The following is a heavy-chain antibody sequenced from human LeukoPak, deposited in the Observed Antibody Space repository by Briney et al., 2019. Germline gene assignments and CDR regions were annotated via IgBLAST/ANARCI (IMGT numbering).Heavy chain of an antibody. CDR1: GFTFSSYG. J-gene: IGHJ4*02. CDR2: IWYDGSNK. V-gene: IGHV3-33*01. D-gene: IGHD1-7*01. Sequence: PGRSLRLSCAASGFTFSSYGMHWVRQAPGKGLEWVAVIWYDGSNKYYADSVKGRFTISRDNSKNTLYLQMNSLRAEDTAVYYCARDAGVTGTNYFDYWGQGTLVTVSS. CDR3: ARDAGVTGTNYFDY.